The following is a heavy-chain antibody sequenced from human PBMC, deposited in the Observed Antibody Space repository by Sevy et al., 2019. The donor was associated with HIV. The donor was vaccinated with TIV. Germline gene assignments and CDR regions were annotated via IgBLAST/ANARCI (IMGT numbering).Heavy chain of an antibody. CDR3: ARVWGRDNGDYRDWFDP. Sequence: SETLSLTCGVSSGSISSYSWAWIRQPPGKGLEWIGHFYYIGTTDYNPVLRSRVTISVDKSKNQVSLRLKSVTAADTAVYYCARVWGRDNGDYRDWFDPWGQGTLVNVSS. CDR1: SGSISSYS. D-gene: IGHD4-17*01. V-gene: IGHV4-59*13. CDR2: FYYIGTT. J-gene: IGHJ5*02.